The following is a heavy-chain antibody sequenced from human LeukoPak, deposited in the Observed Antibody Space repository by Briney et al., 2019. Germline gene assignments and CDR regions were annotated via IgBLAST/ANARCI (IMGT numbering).Heavy chain of an antibody. D-gene: IGHD6-13*01. V-gene: IGHV3-48*04. CDR3: ARGSSSWSTYYYYYMDV. CDR1: GFTFSSYW. J-gene: IGHJ6*03. Sequence: GGSLRLSCAASGFTFSSYWMNWVRQAPGKGLEWVSYISSSGSTIYYADSVKGRFTISRDNAKNSLYLQMNSLRAEDTAVYYCARGSSSWSTYYYYYMDVWGKGTTVTISS. CDR2: ISSSGSTI.